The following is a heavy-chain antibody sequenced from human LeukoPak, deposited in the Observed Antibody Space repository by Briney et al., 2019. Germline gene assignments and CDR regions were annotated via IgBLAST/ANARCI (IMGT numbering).Heavy chain of an antibody. CDR2: TYYRSKWYN. CDR1: GDSVSSKSVG. V-gene: IGHV6-1*01. J-gene: IGHJ1*01. CDR3: ARGNTMVRGALESEYFQH. D-gene: IGHD3-10*01. Sequence: SQTLSLTCAIPGDSVSSKSVGWNWIRQSPSRGLEWLGRTYYRSKWYNDYAVSVKSRIIINPDTSKNQFSLQLNSVTPEDTAVYYCARGNTMVRGALESEYFQHWGQGTPVTVSS.